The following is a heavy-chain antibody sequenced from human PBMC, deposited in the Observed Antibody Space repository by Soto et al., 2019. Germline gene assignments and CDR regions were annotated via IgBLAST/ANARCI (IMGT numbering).Heavy chain of an antibody. J-gene: IGHJ4*02. D-gene: IGHD3-3*01. CDR1: GGSISSYY. CDR3: ATGDFWSGYYHY. V-gene: IGHV4-59*01. CDR2: IYYSGST. Sequence: SETLSLTCTVSGGSISSYYWSWIRQPPGKGLEWIGYIYYSGSTNYNPSLKSRVTISVDTSKNQFSLKLSSVTAADTAVYYCATGDFWSGYYHYWGQGTLVTVSS.